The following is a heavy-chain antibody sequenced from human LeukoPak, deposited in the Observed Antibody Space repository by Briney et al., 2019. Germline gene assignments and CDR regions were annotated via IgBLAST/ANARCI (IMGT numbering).Heavy chain of an antibody. CDR2: IRYGGSLE. V-gene: IGHV3-30*02. Sequence: PGGSLRLSCVGSGFVFSNYGIHWVRQAPGKGLEWVAFIRYGGSLEYYADSVKSRFTISRDNAKNSLYLQMNSLRAEDTALYYCAKGVDFDWLFTFDPWGQGTLVTVSS. D-gene: IGHD3-9*01. J-gene: IGHJ5*02. CDR1: GFVFSNYG. CDR3: AKGVDFDWLFTFDP.